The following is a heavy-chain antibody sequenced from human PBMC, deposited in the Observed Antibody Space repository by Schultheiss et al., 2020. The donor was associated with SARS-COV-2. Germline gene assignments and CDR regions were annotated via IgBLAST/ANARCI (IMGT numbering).Heavy chain of an antibody. Sequence: SVKVSCKASGFTFTSSAVQWVRQARGQRLEWIGWIVVGSGNTNYAQKFQERVTITRDMSTSTAYMELSSLRSEDTAVYYCAADSSTIFGDYYYYYGMDVWGQGTTVTVSS. V-gene: IGHV1-58*01. J-gene: IGHJ6*02. CDR1: GFTFTSSA. CDR2: IVVGSGNT. D-gene: IGHD3-3*01. CDR3: AADSSTIFGDYYYYYGMDV.